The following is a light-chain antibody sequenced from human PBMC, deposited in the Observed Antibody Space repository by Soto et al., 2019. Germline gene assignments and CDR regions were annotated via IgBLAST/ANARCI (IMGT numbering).Light chain of an antibody. CDR3: SSYTSSSTLV. CDR2: EVS. V-gene: IGLV2-14*01. J-gene: IGLJ1*01. CDR1: SSDVGEENY. Sequence: QSVLTQPPSASGSPGQSVTITCSGTSSDVGEENYVSWYQQHPGKAPKLVIFEVSNRPSGVSTAFSGSKSGNTASLTISGLQAEDEADYYCSSYTSSSTLVFGTGTKVTVL.